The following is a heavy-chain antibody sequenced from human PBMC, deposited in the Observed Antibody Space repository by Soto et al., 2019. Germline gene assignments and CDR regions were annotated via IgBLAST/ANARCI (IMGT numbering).Heavy chain of an antibody. V-gene: IGHV3-30*18. CDR1: GFTFSSYG. J-gene: IGHJ6*02. D-gene: IGHD3-9*01. CDR2: ISYDGSNK. CDR3: AKENHVSYYDILTGPRHYYYYGMDV. Sequence: PGGSLRLSCAASGFTFSSYGMHWVRQAPGKGLEWVAVISYDGSNKYYADSVKGRFTISRDNSKNTLYLQMNSLRAEDTAVYYCAKENHVSYYDILTGPRHYYYYGMDVWGQGTTVTVSS.